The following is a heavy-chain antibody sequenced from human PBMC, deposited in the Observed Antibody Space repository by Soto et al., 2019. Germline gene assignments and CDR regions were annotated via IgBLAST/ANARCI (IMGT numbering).Heavy chain of an antibody. CDR1: GFTLSGYA. J-gene: IGHJ6*03. CDR3: ARRARPDFYYMDI. D-gene: IGHD6-6*01. CDR2: ISSNGVGT. Sequence: VGSLSLPCAASGFTLSGYAMDLVRQAPGKGLEYVSGISSNGVGTYYANSVQGRFTISRDNSKNTVYLQMGSLRPEDMAVYYCARRARPDFYYMDIWGKGTTVTVYS. V-gene: IGHV3-64*01.